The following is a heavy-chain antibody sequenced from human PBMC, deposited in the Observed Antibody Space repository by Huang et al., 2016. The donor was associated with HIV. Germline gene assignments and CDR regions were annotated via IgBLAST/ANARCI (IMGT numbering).Heavy chain of an antibody. Sequence: QVQLVESGGGVVQPGRSLRLSCAASGFTFSNFDMHWVRQAPGKGLEGVAVVSNEGSQTDYKDSVRGRFTVSRDNSNNTLYLEMNSLRAEDTAVYYCAKKAYYGSGSYYYYYYYIDVWGKGTTVTVSS. V-gene: IGHV3-30*18. CDR1: GFTFSNFD. J-gene: IGHJ6*03. CDR2: VSNEGSQT. D-gene: IGHD3-10*01. CDR3: AKKAYYGSGSYYYYYYYIDV.